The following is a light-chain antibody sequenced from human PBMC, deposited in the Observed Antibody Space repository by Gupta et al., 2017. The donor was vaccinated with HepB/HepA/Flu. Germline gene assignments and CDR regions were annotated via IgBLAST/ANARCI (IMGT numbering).Light chain of an antibody. CDR2: VNSDGSH. Sequence: QLVLTQSPSASASLGASVKLTCTLSSGHSSYGIAWHQQESDKGPRYLMKVNSDGSHTKGDGIPDRFSGSSSGAERFLTISSLQPEDEADYYCQTWGPVIGYAFGTGTKVSVL. V-gene: IGLV4-69*01. CDR3: QTWGPVIGYA. J-gene: IGLJ1*01. CDR1: SGHSSYG.